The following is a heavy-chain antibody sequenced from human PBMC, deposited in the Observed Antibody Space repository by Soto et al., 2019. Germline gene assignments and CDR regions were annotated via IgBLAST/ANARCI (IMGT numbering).Heavy chain of an antibody. J-gene: IGHJ3*02. V-gene: IGHV3-23*01. Sequence: EVQLLESGGGLVQPGGSLRLSCAASGFVISSYVMSWVRQAPGKGLEWVSAISGSGTTAYYADSVKGRFIFSRDNPKNTMYLQMNSLRAEDTAVYFCAKTTDVWFSAFEIWGQGTVVTVSS. D-gene: IGHD3-10*01. CDR2: ISGSGTTA. CDR3: AKTTDVWFSAFEI. CDR1: GFVISSYV.